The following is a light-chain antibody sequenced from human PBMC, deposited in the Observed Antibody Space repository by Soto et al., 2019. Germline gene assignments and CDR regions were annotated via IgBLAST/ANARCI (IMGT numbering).Light chain of an antibody. V-gene: IGLV7-46*01. CDR2: DTN. J-gene: IGLJ1*01. CDR1: TGTVTSGHY. CDR3: LLSYSDAQV. Sequence: QAVVTQEPSLPVSPGGTVTLTCGSSTGTVTSGHYPYWFQQQPGQAPKTLIYDTNDKHSWTPARFSGSLLGGKAALTISGAQPEDEADYYCLLSYSDAQVFGTGTKLTVL.